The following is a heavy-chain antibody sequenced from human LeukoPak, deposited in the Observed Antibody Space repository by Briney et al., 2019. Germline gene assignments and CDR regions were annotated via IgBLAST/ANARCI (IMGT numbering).Heavy chain of an antibody. CDR2: IKQDGSEK. CDR3: VNLDRDYYFYYYMDV. V-gene: IGHV3-7*01. D-gene: IGHD3-22*01. CDR1: GFTFSTYW. Sequence: GGSLRLSCAASGFTFSTYWMTWVRQAPGKGLEWVANIKQDGSEKYFVDSVKGRFTISRDNAKNSLYLQMNSLRDEDTAVYYCVNLDRDYYFYYYMDVWGKGTTVTVSS. J-gene: IGHJ6*03.